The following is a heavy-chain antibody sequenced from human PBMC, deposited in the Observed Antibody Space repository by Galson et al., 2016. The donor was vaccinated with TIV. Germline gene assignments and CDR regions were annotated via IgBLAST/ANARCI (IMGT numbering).Heavy chain of an antibody. CDR1: GYRFTGYY. CDR3: ATCSGARGIFDY. V-gene: IGHV1-46*01. D-gene: IGHD2-15*01. Sequence: SVKVSCKASGYRFTGYYLHWVRQAPGQGPQWMGIIDPSGGTTTYAQKFQDRLAMTRDTSTSTAYMELRSLKSEDTAIYYCATCSGARGIFDYWGQGTLVTVSS. CDR2: IDPSGGTT. J-gene: IGHJ4*02.